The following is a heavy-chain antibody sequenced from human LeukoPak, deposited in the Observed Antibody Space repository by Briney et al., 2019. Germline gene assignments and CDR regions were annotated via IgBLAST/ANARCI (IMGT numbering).Heavy chain of an antibody. CDR3: ARDGSYYDY. J-gene: IGHJ4*02. Sequence: GGSLRLSCAASGFTFSSYEMNWVRQAPGKGLEGVSYISSSGSTIYYADSVKGRFTISRDNAKNSLYLQMNSLRAEDTAVYYCARDGSYYDYWGQGTLVTVSS. CDR1: GFTFSSYE. V-gene: IGHV3-48*03. CDR2: ISSSGSTI. D-gene: IGHD3-10*01.